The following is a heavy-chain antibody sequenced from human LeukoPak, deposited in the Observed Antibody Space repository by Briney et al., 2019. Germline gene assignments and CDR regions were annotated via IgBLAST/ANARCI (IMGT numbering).Heavy chain of an antibody. CDR1: GGTFSSYA. D-gene: IGHD3-10*01. CDR3: AGLTRDYGSGWGTYYYYYMDV. V-gene: IGHV1-69*13. J-gene: IGHJ6*03. Sequence: SVKVSCKASGGTFSSYAISWVRQAPGQGLEWMGGIIPIFGTANYAQKFQGRVTITADESTSTAYMELSSLRSEDTAVYYCAGLTRDYGSGWGTYYYYYMDVWGKGTTVTISS. CDR2: IIPIFGTA.